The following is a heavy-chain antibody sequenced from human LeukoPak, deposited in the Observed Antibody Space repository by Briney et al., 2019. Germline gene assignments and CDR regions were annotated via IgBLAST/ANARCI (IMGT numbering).Heavy chain of an antibody. CDR2: INPSGGST. V-gene: IGHV1-46*01. Sequence: ASVKVSCKASGYTFTSYYMHWVRQAPEQGLEWMGIINPSGGSTSYAQKFQGRVTMTRDTSTSTVYMELSSLRSEDTAVYYCARDPRIAVAGRRAFDIWGQGTMVTVSS. D-gene: IGHD6-19*01. CDR3: ARDPRIAVAGRRAFDI. CDR1: GYTFTSYY. J-gene: IGHJ3*02.